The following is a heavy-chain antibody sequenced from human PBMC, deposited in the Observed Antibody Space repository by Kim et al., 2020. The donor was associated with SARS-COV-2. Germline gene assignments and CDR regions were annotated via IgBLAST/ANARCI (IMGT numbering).Heavy chain of an antibody. J-gene: IGHJ4*01. CDR3: MKGGWGGIWDH. Sequence: GGSLRLSCTTSGFTFTGYAMSWVRQAPGKGLEWFSSIDGSDGTTYYVDSVKGRFTISRDNSKNTLYLQMSTLRADDTAVYYCMKGGWGGIWDHWGRGT. V-gene: IGHV3-23*01. CDR1: GFTFTGYA. CDR2: IDGSDGTT. D-gene: IGHD2-15*01.